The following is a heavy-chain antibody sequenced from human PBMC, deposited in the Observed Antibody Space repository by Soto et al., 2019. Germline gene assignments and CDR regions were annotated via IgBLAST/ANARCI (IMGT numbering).Heavy chain of an antibody. D-gene: IGHD6-19*01. CDR2: ISSSSSTT. Sequence: GGSLRLSCAASGFLFNSYCMNWVRLSPGRGLEWVSIISSSSSTTYYADSVKGRFTISRDNSKNTLYLQMNTLRAEDTAVYYCAKEARPLAVAGSFFDSWGQGALVTVSS. V-gene: IGHV3-23*01. CDR3: AKEARPLAVAGSFFDS. J-gene: IGHJ4*02. CDR1: GFLFNSYC.